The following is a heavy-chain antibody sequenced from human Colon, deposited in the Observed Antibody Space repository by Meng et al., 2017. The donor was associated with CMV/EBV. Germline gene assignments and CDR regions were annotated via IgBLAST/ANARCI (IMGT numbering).Heavy chain of an antibody. Sequence: GESLKISCATSGFTFSNYWMNWVRQAPGKGLEWVANIKPDGSEEYYVDSVKGRFTISRDNAKNSLYLQMNSLRSEDTAVYYCARDQMGIIDFDYWGQGALVTVSS. D-gene: IGHD5-24*01. J-gene: IGHJ4*02. CDR3: ARDQMGIIDFDY. CDR2: IKPDGSEE. CDR1: GFTFSNYW. V-gene: IGHV3-7*01.